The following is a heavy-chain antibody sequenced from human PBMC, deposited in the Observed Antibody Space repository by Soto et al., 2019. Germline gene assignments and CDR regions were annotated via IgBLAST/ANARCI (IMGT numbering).Heavy chain of an antibody. Sequence: PSETLSLTCTVSGGSVSSGSYYWSWIRQPPGKGLEWIGYIYYSGSTNYNPSLKSRVTISVDTSKNQFSLKLSSVTAADTAVYYRARSKYYYDSSGYYYTHYYYYGMDVWGQGTTVTVSS. J-gene: IGHJ6*02. CDR1: GGSVSSGSYY. CDR3: ARSKYYYDSSGYYYTHYYYYGMDV. CDR2: IYYSGST. V-gene: IGHV4-61*01. D-gene: IGHD3-22*01.